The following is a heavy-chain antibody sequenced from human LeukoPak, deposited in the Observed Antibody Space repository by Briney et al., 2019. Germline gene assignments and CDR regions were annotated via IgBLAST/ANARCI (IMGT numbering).Heavy chain of an antibody. J-gene: IGHJ4*02. CDR3: ARGAQASSSWYLDY. CDR2: INRNSGGR. V-gene: IGHV1-2*06. D-gene: IGHD6-13*01. Sequence: ASVKVSCKASGYTFTGYYMHWVRQAPGQGLEWMGRINRNSGGRNYAQKFQGRVTMTSDTSISTAYMELSRLRSDDTAVYYCARGAQASSSWYLDYWGQGTLVTVSS. CDR1: GYTFTGYY.